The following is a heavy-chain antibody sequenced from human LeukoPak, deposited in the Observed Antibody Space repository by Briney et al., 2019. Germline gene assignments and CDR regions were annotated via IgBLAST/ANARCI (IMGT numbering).Heavy chain of an antibody. J-gene: IGHJ3*02. CDR1: GFTFSSYG. V-gene: IGHV3-30*02. CDR2: IRYDGSNK. Sequence: GGSLRLSCAASGFTFSSYGMHWVRQAPGKGLEWVAFIRYDGSNKYYADSVKGRFTISRDNSKNTLYLQMNSLRAEDTAVYYCAKDRPYSGYDWDAFDIWGQGTMVTVSS. CDR3: AKDRPYSGYDWDAFDI. D-gene: IGHD5-12*01.